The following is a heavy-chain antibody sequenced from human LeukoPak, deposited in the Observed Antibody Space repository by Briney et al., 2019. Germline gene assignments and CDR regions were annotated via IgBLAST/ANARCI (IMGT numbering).Heavy chain of an antibody. Sequence: PSQTLSLTCTVSGGSLSSGDYYWSWIRQPPGKGLEWIGYIYYSGSTYYNPSLKSRVTISVATSKNQFSLKLSSVTAADTAVYYCARVGRHSKGVWFGELFEGFDYWGQGTLVTVSS. CDR1: GGSLSSGDYY. CDR2: IYYSGST. V-gene: IGHV4-30-4*01. D-gene: IGHD3-10*01. CDR3: ARVGRHSKGVWFGELFEGFDY. J-gene: IGHJ4*02.